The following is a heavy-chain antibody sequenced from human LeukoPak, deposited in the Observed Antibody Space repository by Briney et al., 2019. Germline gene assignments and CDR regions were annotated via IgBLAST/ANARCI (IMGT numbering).Heavy chain of an antibody. Sequence: ASVKVSCKASGYTFTSYGISWVRQAPGQGLEWMGIINPSGGSTSYAQKFQGRVTMTRDTSTSTVYMDLSSLRSEDTAVYYCARGPYYYDSSGYYREDFDYWGQGTLVTVSS. CDR1: GYTFTSYG. J-gene: IGHJ4*02. CDR2: INPSGGST. CDR3: ARGPYYYDSSGYYREDFDY. V-gene: IGHV1-46*01. D-gene: IGHD3-22*01.